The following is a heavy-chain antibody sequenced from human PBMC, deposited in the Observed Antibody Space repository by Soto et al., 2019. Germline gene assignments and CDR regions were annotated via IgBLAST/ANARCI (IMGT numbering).Heavy chain of an antibody. V-gene: IGHV4-39*01. Sequence: SETLSLTCTVSGGSISSSSYYWGWIRQPPGKGLEWIGSIYYSGSTYYNPSLKSRVTISVDTSKNQFSLKLSSVTAADTAVHYGASLQRSLDPRGGYSGYEGFDYWGRRT. D-gene: IGHD5-12*01. J-gene: IGHJ4*02. CDR1: GGSISSSSYY. CDR3: ASLQRSLDPRGGYSGYEGFDY. CDR2: IYYSGST.